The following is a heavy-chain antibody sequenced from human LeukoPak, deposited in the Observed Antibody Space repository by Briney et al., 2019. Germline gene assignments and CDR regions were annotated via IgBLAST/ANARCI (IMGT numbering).Heavy chain of an antibody. CDR1: GGSISSYY. D-gene: IGHD3-10*01. V-gene: IGHV4-59*01. Sequence: SETLSLTCTVSGGSISSYYWSWLRQPPGKGLEWIGYIYYSGSTNYNPSLKSRVTISVDTSKNQFSLRLSSVTAADTAVYYCARDVLLSYWGQGTLVTVSS. CDR2: IYYSGST. CDR3: ARDVLLSY. J-gene: IGHJ4*02.